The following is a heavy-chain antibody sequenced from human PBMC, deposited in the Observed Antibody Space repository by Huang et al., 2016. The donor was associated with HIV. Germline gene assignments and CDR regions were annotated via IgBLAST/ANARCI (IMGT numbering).Heavy chain of an antibody. J-gene: IGHJ4*02. Sequence: EVHLVESGGVVVQPGGSLRLSCAASGFTFHDYSMHWVRQPPGKGLEWVSLISWDCTITYYADSVKCRFTISRDNSKNSLFLQMNSLITEDTAVYFCAREGGSYGSAPYYFDYWGQGTLVTVSS. CDR3: AREGGSYGSAPYYFDY. CDR1: GFTFHDYS. V-gene: IGHV3-43*01. D-gene: IGHD3-10*01. CDR2: ISWDCTIT.